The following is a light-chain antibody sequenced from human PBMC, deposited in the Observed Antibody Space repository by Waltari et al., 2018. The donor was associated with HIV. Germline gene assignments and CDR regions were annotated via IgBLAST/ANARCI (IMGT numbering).Light chain of an antibody. V-gene: IGLV3-1*01. CDR2: EDT. CDR3: QAWDSSTGDYV. Sequence: SYELTQAPSVSVSPGQTASITCSRDQVQYKYTCWYHQKPGQSPVLVIYEDTKRPSGIPERFSGSVSGNTATLTISGTQAMDEADYYCQAWDSSTGDYVFGPGTRVTVL. J-gene: IGLJ1*01. CDR1: QVQYKY.